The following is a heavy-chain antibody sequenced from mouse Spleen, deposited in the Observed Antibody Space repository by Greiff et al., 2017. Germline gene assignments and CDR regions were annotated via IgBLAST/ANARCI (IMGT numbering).Heavy chain of an antibody. V-gene: IGHV3-6*01. Sequence: DVKLQESGPGLVKPSQSLSLTCSVTGYSITSGYYWNWIRQFPGNKLEWMGYISYDGSNNYNPSLKNRISITRDTSKNQFFLKLNSVTTEDTATYYCAREGDSSGYEFAYWGQGTLVTVSA. J-gene: IGHJ3*01. CDR1: GYSITSGYY. CDR3: AREGDSSGYEFAY. CDR2: ISYDGSN. D-gene: IGHD3-2*01.